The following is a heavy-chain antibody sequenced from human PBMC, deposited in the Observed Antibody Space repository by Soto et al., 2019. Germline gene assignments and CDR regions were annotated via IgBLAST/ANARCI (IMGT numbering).Heavy chain of an antibody. CDR1: RGTFSSYT. CDR2: IIPILGIA. CDR3: ARDPSAGDSAGY. D-gene: IGHD2-21*01. Sequence: QVQLVQSGAEVKKPGSSVKVSCKSSRGTFSSYTISWLRQAPGQGLEWMRRIIPILGIANYAQKFKGRITTTTDKTTSTAYMELSSLRSEDTAVYYCARDPSAGDSAGYWGQGTLVTVA. V-gene: IGHV1-69*08. J-gene: IGHJ4*02.